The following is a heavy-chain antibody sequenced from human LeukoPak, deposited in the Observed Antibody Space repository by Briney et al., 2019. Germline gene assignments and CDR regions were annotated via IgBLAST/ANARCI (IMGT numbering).Heavy chain of an antibody. CDR2: ISYSGST. CDR3: ARHSNGGGCSGGSCYIFDY. Sequence: SSETLSLTCTVSGASISSFYWSWIRQPPGKGLEWIGYISYSGSTNYNPSLKSRVTISVDTSKNQFSLKLSSVTAADTAVYYCARHSNGGGCSGGSCYIFDYWGLGTLVTVSS. V-gene: IGHV4-59*08. J-gene: IGHJ4*02. CDR1: GASISSFY. D-gene: IGHD2-15*01.